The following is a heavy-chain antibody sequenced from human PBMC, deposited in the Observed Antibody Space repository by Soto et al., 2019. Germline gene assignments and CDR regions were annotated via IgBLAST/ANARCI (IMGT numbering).Heavy chain of an antibody. D-gene: IGHD4-17*01. Sequence: ASVKVSCKASGYTFTSYGISWVRQAPGQGLEWMGWISAYNGNTNYAQKLQGRGTMTTDTSTSTAYMELRSLRSDDTAVYYCARGPTVTTSVYYYYMDVWGKGTTVTVSS. CDR3: ARGPTVTTSVYYYYMDV. V-gene: IGHV1-18*01. CDR1: GYTFTSYG. J-gene: IGHJ6*03. CDR2: ISAYNGNT.